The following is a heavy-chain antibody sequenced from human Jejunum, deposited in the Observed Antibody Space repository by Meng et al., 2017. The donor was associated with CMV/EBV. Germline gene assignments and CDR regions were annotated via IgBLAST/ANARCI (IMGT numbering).Heavy chain of an antibody. CDR1: GYSFINYG. D-gene: IGHD3-22*01. CDR3: ARDQSGWGYFDA. V-gene: IGHV1-18*01. CDR2: INVYKGNT. Sequence: CKTSGYSFINYGISWVRQAPGQELEWMGWINVYKGNTNYAQKFQGRVIMTADTSTSTSYMELRSVRSDDTAIYFCARDQSGWGYFDAWGQGALVTVSS. J-gene: IGHJ5*02.